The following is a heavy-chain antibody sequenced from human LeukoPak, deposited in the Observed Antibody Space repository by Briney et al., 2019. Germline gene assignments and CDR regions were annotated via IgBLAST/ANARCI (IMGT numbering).Heavy chain of an antibody. J-gene: IGHJ4*02. V-gene: IGHV3-21*01. CDR3: ARVSHSSGWYGPFDY. D-gene: IGHD6-19*01. Sequence: KAGGSLRLSCAASGFTFSSYEMNWVRQAPGKGLEWVSSISSSSSYIYYADSVKGRFTISRDNAKNSLYLQMNSLRAEDTAVYYCARVSHSSGWYGPFDYWGQGTLVTVSS. CDR2: ISSSSSYI. CDR1: GFTFSSYE.